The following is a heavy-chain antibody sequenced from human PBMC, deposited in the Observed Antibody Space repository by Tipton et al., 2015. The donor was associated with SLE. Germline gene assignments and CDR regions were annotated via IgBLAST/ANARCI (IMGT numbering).Heavy chain of an antibody. CDR1: GGSFSGYY. D-gene: IGHD6-13*01. CDR2: INHSGST. Sequence: TLSLTCAVYGGSFSGYYWSWIRQPPGKGLEWIGEINHSGSTYYNPSLKSRVTISVDMSKNQFSLKLSSVTAADTAVYYCASIAAAAPYYFDYWGQGTLVTVSS. J-gene: IGHJ4*02. V-gene: IGHV4-34*01. CDR3: ASIAAAAPYYFDY.